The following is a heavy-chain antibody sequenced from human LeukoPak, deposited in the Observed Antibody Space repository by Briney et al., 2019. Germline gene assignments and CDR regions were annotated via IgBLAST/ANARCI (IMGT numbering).Heavy chain of an antibody. Sequence: GGSLRLSCAASGFTFSSYAMSWVRQAPGKGLEWVAVISYDGSNKYYADSVKGRFTISRDNSKNTLYLQMNSLRAEDTAVYYCARDTLWFGESANFDYWGQGTLVTVSS. J-gene: IGHJ4*02. V-gene: IGHV3-30-3*01. CDR1: GFTFSSYA. CDR2: ISYDGSNK. D-gene: IGHD3-10*01. CDR3: ARDTLWFGESANFDY.